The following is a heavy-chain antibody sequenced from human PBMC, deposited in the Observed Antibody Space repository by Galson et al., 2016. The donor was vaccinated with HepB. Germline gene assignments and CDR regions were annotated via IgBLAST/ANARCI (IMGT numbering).Heavy chain of an antibody. D-gene: IGHD7-27*01. CDR1: GGSITSHY. Sequence: SETLSLTCTVSGGSITSHYWSWLRQSPGKGLEWIGYIHHSGTTNYNPPLSSRVTISKDTSKNQFSLKLSSVTPADTAVYYCARDGRAWVGIDLWGQGTTVTVSS. CDR2: IHHSGTT. J-gene: IGHJ6*02. CDR3: ARDGRAWVGIDL. V-gene: IGHV4-59*11.